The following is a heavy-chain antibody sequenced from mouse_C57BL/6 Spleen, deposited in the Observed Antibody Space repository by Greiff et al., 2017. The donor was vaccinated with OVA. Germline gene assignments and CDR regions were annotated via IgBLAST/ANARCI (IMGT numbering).Heavy chain of an antibody. D-gene: IGHD1-1*01. CDR1: GYTFTNYW. J-gene: IGHJ4*01. Sequence: QVQLQQSGAELVRPGTSVKMSCKASGYTFTNYWIGWAKQRPGHGLEWIGDIYPGGGYTNYNEKFKGKATLTADKSSSTAYMQFSSLTSEDSAIYYCARGYYGSSYGTSGYAMDYWGQGTSVTVSS. V-gene: IGHV1-63*01. CDR2: IYPGGGYT. CDR3: ARGYYGSSYGTSGYAMDY.